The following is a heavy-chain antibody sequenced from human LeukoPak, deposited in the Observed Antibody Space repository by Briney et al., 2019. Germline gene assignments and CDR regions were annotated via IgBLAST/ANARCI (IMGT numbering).Heavy chain of an antibody. J-gene: IGHJ6*02. V-gene: IGHV3-30*03. CDR1: GFTFSSYG. Sequence: GRSLRLSCAASGFTFSSYGMHWVRQAPGKGLEWVAVISYDGSNKYYADSVKGRFTISRDNSKNTLYLQMNSLRAEDTAVYYCARATDYIVVVPAAIGMDVWGQGTTVTVSS. CDR3: ARATDYIVVVPAAIGMDV. D-gene: IGHD2-2*01. CDR2: ISYDGSNK.